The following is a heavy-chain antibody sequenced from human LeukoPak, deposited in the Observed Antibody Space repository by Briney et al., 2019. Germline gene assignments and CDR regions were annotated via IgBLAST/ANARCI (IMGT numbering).Heavy chain of an antibody. CDR1: GFTFSSYA. CDR3: ARSRQLVNYFDY. CDR2: ISYDGSNK. J-gene: IGHJ4*02. Sequence: GGSLRLSCAASGFTFSSYAMHWVRQAPGKGLEWVAVISYDGSNKYYADSVKGRFTISRDNSKNTLYLQMNSLRAEDTAVYYCARSRQLVNYFDYWGQGTLVTVSS. V-gene: IGHV3-30*04. D-gene: IGHD6-13*01.